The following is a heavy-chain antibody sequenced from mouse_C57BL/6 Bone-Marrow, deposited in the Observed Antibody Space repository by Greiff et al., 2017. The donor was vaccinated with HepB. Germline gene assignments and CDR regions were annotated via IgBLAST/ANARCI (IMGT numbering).Heavy chain of an antibody. CDR2: SSDGGSYT. CDR1: GFTFSSYA. D-gene: IGHD3-3*01. J-gene: IGHJ3*01. Sequence: EVHLVESGGGLVKPGGSLKLSCAASGFTFSSYAMSWVRQTPEKRLEWVATSSDGGSYTYYPDNVKGRFTISRDNAKNNLYLQMRNLKSEDTAMYYCAREGGDVWLDYGGRGTLVTVTA. CDR3: AREGGDVWLDY. V-gene: IGHV5-4*01.